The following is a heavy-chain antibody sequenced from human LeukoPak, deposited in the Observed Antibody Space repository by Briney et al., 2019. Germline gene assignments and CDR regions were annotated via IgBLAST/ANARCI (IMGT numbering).Heavy chain of an antibody. CDR1: GFTFRVYT. CDR3: ARVPGGLEWADFDY. V-gene: IGHV3-21*01. D-gene: IGHD3-3*01. CDR2: IVSSSSDI. J-gene: IGHJ4*02. Sequence: PGGPLRLSCAASGFTFRVYTMNWVRQAPGEGLEWVSSIVSSSSDISYADSVKGRFTISRDNAKNSLYLQMNSLRAEDTAVYYCARVPGGLEWADFDYWGQGTLVTVSS.